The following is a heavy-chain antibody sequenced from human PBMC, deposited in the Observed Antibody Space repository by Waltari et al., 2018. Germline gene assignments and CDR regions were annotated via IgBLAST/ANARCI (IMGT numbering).Heavy chain of an antibody. D-gene: IGHD6-6*01. Sequence: QLQLQESGPGLVKPSETLSLTCTVSGGSISSSSYYWGWIRQPPGKGLEWIGSIYYSGSTYYNPSIKSRVTISVDTSKNQFSLKRSSVTAADTAVYYCARSPGFRRWFDPWGQGTLVTVSS. CDR2: IYYSGST. V-gene: IGHV4-39*07. CDR1: GGSISSSSYY. J-gene: IGHJ5*02. CDR3: ARSPGFRRWFDP.